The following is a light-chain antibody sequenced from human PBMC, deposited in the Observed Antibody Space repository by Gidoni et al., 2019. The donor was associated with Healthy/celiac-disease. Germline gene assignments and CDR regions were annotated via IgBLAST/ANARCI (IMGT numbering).Light chain of an antibody. V-gene: IGLV2-23*01. CDR1: SSDVGSYNL. CDR2: EGS. Sequence: QSALTQPASVSGSPGQSITISCTGTSSDVGSYNLVSWYQQHPGKAPKLMIYEGSKRPSGGSNRFSGSKSGNTASLTITGLQAEDEADYYCCSYAGSSTFYVFGTGTKVNVL. CDR3: CSYAGSSTFYV. J-gene: IGLJ1*01.